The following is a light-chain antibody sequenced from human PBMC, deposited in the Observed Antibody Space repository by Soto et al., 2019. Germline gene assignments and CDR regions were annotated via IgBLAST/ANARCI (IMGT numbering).Light chain of an antibody. CDR2: GAS. Sequence: EIVMTQSPATLSVSPGQRATLSCRASQSVSSNLAWYQQKPGQPPRLLIYGASTRATSIPARFSGSGSGTDFTLTISSLQSGDCAVDYCQQYNSWPPFTFGPGTKVDI. CDR3: QQYNSWPPFT. V-gene: IGKV3-15*01. CDR1: QSVSSN. J-gene: IGKJ3*01.